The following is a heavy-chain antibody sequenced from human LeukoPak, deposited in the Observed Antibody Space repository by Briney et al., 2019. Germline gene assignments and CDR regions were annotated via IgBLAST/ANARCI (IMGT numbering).Heavy chain of an antibody. D-gene: IGHD2-2*01. CDR1: GYTFTDYY. CDR3: ARPGSRVVVPAAPWFDP. V-gene: IGHV1-2*02. Sequence: PLASVKVSCKASGYTFTDYYMHWVRQAPGQGLEWMGWINPNSGGTNYAQKFQGRVTMTRDTSISTAYMELSRLRSDDTAVYYCARPGSRVVVPAAPWFDPWGQGTLVTVSS. J-gene: IGHJ5*02. CDR2: INPNSGGT.